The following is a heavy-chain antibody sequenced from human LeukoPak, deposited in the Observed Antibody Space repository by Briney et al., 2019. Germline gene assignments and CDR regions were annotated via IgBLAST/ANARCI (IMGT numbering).Heavy chain of an antibody. CDR1: GYTFTSYY. J-gene: IGHJ5*02. V-gene: IGHV1-46*03. CDR3: ARDKFSGSYFPHWFDP. Sequence: ASVKVSCKASGYTFTSYYMHWVRQAPGQGLEWMGIINPSGGSTSYAQKFQGRVTMTRDTSTSTVYMELSSLRSEDTAVYYCARDKFSGSYFPHWFDPWGQGTLVTVSP. D-gene: IGHD1-26*01. CDR2: INPSGGST.